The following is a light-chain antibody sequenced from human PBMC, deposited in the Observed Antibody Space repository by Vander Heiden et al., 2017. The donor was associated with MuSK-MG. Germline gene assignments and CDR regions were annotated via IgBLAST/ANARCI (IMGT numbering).Light chain of an antibody. CDR3: SSYTSGSTVV. CDR2: EVS. J-gene: IGLJ2*01. V-gene: IGLV2-14*01. Sequence: QSALTQPASVSGSPGQSITISCTGSTSDVGGYNFVSWYQQHTGRAPKLMISEVSNRPSGVSYRFSGSKSGNTASLTISGLQADDEADYYCSSYTSGSTVVFGGGTKLTVL. CDR1: TSDVGGYNF.